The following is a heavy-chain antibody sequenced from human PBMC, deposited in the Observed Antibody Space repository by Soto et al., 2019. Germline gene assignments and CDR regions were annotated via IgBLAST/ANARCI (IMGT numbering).Heavy chain of an antibody. CDR1: GFTFSSYD. CDR2: IGTGGDT. Sequence: GGSLRLSCAASGFTFSSYDFHWVRQPPGEGLEWVSAIGTGGDTYYQVSVKGRFTISRENAENSVYLQMNSLRAEDTAVYYCAREDTAYGRSNLAYRAQGILVPGSA. D-gene: IGHD5-12*01. CDR3: AREDTAYGRSNLAY. V-gene: IGHV3-13*01. J-gene: IGHJ4*02.